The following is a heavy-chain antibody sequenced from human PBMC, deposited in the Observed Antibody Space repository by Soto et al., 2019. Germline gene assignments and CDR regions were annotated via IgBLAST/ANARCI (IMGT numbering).Heavy chain of an antibody. D-gene: IGHD6-6*01. V-gene: IGHV1-2*02. Sequence: ASVKVSCKASGYTFTGYYMHWVRQAPGQGLEWMGWINPNSGGTNYAQKFQGRVTMTRDTPISTAYMELSRLRSDDTAVYYCARVKVSGQLGEYYYGMDVWGQGXTVTVYS. CDR1: GYTFTGYY. J-gene: IGHJ6*02. CDR3: ARVKVSGQLGEYYYGMDV. CDR2: INPNSGGT.